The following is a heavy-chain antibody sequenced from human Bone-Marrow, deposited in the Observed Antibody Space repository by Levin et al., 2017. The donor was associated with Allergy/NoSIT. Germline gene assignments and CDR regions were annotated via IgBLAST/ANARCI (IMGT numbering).Heavy chain of an antibody. Sequence: GESLKISCAASGFTFSSYGMHWVRQAPGKGLEWVAVIWYDGSNKYYADSVKGRFTISRDNSKNTLYLQMNSLRAEDTAVYYCASEKRAAAGPDHYYYGMDVWGQGTTVTVSS. D-gene: IGHD6-13*01. CDR2: IWYDGSNK. J-gene: IGHJ6*02. CDR1: GFTFSSYG. CDR3: ASEKRAAAGPDHYYYGMDV. V-gene: IGHV3-33*01.